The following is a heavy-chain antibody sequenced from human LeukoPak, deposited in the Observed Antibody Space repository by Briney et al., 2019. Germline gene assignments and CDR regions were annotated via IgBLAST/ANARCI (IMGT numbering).Heavy chain of an antibody. J-gene: IGHJ3*02. V-gene: IGHV5-10-1*01. D-gene: IGHD2-8*01. CDR1: GYSFISYW. CDR3: ARHASYVDAFDM. CDR2: IDPSDSHT. Sequence: GESLKISCKGSGYSFISYWISWVRQMPGKGLEWMGRIDPSDSHTNYSPSFQGQVTISADKSTYTAYLQWRSLQASDTAMYYCARHASYVDAFDMWGQGTMVTVSS.